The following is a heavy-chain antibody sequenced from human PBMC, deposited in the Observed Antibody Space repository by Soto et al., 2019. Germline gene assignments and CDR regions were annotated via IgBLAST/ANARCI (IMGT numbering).Heavy chain of an antibody. D-gene: IGHD3-22*01. CDR2: IYYSGST. Sequence: QLQLQESGPGLVKPSETLSLTCTVSGGSISSSSYYWGWIRQPPGKGLEWIGSIYYSGSTYYNPSLKSRVTISVDTSKNQFSLKLSSVTAADTAVYYCARTSYYYDSSGYYSEVGGYYFDYWGQGTLVTVSS. J-gene: IGHJ4*02. CDR3: ARTSYYYDSSGYYSEVGGYYFDY. CDR1: GGSISSSSYY. V-gene: IGHV4-39*01.